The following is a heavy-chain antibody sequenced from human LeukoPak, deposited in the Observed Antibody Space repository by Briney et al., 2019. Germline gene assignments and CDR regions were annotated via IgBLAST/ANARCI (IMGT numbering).Heavy chain of an antibody. CDR1: GYTFTGYY. CDR3: ARDPDYSGYDSYFDY. CDR2: INPNSGGT. D-gene: IGHD5-12*01. J-gene: IGHJ4*02. V-gene: IGHV1-2*04. Sequence: ASVKVSCKASGYTFTGYYMHWVRQAPGQGLGWMGWINPNSGGTNYAQKFQGWVTMTRDTSISTAYIELSRLRSDDTAVYYCARDPDYSGYDSYFDYWGQGTLVTVSS.